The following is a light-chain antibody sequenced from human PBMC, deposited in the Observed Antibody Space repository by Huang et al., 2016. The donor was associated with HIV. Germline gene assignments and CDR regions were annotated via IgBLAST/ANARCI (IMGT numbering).Light chain of an antibody. J-gene: IGKJ3*01. Sequence: DIQMTQSPSSLSASVGDRVTITCQASQDISNYLNWYQQKLGKAPKLLIYDASNLETEVPSRFSGSGSGTDFTFTISSLQPEDIATYYCQQYDNLPLTFGPGTKVDIK. CDR3: QQYDNLPLT. CDR2: DAS. CDR1: QDISNY. V-gene: IGKV1-33*01.